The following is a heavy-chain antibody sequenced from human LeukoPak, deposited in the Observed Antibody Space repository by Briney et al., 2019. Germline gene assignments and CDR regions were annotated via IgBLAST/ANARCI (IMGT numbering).Heavy chain of an antibody. CDR1: GFTFSSFW. CDR3: ARDQVYYYGSGSLYYYYGMDV. J-gene: IGHJ6*04. CDR2: IKQDGSEK. D-gene: IGHD3-10*01. V-gene: IGHV3-7*03. Sequence: PGGSLRLSCAASGFTFSSFWVSWVREAPGKGLEWVANIKQDGSEKYYVDSVKGRFTISRDNAKNSLYLQMNSLRAEDTAVYYCARDQVYYYGSGSLYYYYGMDVWGKGTTVTVSS.